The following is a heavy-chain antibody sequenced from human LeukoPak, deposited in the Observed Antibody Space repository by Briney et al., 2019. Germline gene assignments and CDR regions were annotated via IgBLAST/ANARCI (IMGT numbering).Heavy chain of an antibody. D-gene: IGHD3-3*01. Sequence: PGGSLRLSCAASGFTFSDYYMSWIRQAPGKGLEWVSYISSSGSTIYYADSVKGRFTISRDNAKNSLYLQMNSLRAEDTAVYYCASFPLTYYDFWSGSRAGMDVWGQGTTVTVSS. J-gene: IGHJ6*02. CDR1: GFTFSDYY. V-gene: IGHV3-11*01. CDR3: ASFPLTYYDFWSGSRAGMDV. CDR2: ISSSGSTI.